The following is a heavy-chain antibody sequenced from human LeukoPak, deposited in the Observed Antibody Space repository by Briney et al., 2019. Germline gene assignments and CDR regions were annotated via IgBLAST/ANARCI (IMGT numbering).Heavy chain of an antibody. V-gene: IGHV2-5*02. J-gene: IGHJ4*02. D-gene: IGHD4-17*01. CDR2: IYWDDDK. Sequence: SGPTLVKPTQTLTLPCTYSGFSLSTSAVGVVWIRQPPEKALHRLAPIYWDDDKRYSQSLKSRLTITKDTSKNQVVLTMTNMDPVDTATYYCAHRRDYGDPGDYFDYWGQGTLVTVSS. CDR1: GFSLSTSAVG. CDR3: AHRRDYGDPGDYFDY.